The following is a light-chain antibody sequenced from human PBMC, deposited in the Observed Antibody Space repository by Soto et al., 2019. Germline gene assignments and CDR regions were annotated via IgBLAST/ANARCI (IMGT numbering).Light chain of an antibody. CDR1: QSVSSN. J-gene: IGKJ2*01. CDR3: QQYNKWPPYT. V-gene: IGKV3-15*01. Sequence: EIVMTQSPATLSVSPGERATLSCRASQSVSSNSAWYQQKPGQAPRLLIYGASTRATGIPARFSGSGSGTEFTLTITSLQSEDFAVYYCQQYNKWPPYTFGQGTKPEIK. CDR2: GAS.